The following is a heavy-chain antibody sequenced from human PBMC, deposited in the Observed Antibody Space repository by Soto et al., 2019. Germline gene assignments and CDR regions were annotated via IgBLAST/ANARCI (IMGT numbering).Heavy chain of an antibody. CDR2: ISGSGGST. J-gene: IGHJ4*02. Sequence: DVKLLESGGGLAKPGGSLRLSCEASGFTFSSYGMTWVRQAPGKGLEWVSAISGSGGSTFYADSLGGRFTISTDNSKNILYLEMKSLRAGDTAMYYCAKTSSASGRECPGHWGQGAQVTVSS. CDR3: AKTSSASGRECPGH. D-gene: IGHD6-6*01. V-gene: IGHV3-23*01. CDR1: GFTFSSYG.